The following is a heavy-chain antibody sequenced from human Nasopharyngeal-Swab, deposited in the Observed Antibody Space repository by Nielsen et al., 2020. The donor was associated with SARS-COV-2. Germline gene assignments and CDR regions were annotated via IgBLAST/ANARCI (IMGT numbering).Heavy chain of an antibody. V-gene: IGHV3-30*02. Sequence: GESLKISCAASGFTFSTYAMHWVRQAPGKGLEWVAFIRYDESNQDYADSVKGRFTVSRDNSNKMLYLQMNSLRAEDTAVYFCARSWNEYYYWYYMDVWGRGTTVTVSS. CDR3: ARSWNEYYYWYYMDV. J-gene: IGHJ6*03. D-gene: IGHD1-1*01. CDR1: GFTFSTYA. CDR2: IRYDESNQ.